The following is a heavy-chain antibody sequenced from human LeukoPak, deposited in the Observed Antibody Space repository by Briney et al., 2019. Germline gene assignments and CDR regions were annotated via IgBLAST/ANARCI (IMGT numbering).Heavy chain of an antibody. CDR2: IGSKAYGGTT. D-gene: IGHD6-13*01. J-gene: IGHJ6*02. V-gene: IGHV3-49*03. CDR3: TGIAAAGTDYYYGMDV. Sequence: GGSLRLSCTASGFTFGDYAMSWFRQAPGKGLEWVGFIGSKAYGGTTEYAASVKGRFTISRDDSKSIAYLQMNSLKTEDTAVYYCTGIAAAGTDYYYGMDVWGQGTTVTVSS. CDR1: GFTFGDYA.